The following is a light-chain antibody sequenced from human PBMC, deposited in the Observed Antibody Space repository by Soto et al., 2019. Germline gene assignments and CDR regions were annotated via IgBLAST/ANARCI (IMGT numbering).Light chain of an antibody. Sequence: DIQMTQSPSSLSASVGNRVTITCQARQDIATYLNLYQQKPAKAPKRLIYDASSWETVGPSRFSGTGSGTEFTLTIRSLQHDAFATYYCQQYNSYWTFGQGTKVDIK. CDR2: DAS. V-gene: IGKV1-5*01. CDR1: QDIATY. J-gene: IGKJ1*01. CDR3: QQYNSYWT.